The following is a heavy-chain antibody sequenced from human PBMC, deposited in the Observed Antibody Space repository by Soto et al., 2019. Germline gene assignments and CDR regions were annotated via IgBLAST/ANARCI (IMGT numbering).Heavy chain of an antibody. D-gene: IGHD2-21*01. CDR1: GYIFTGYY. V-gene: IGHV1-2*02. J-gene: IGHJ6*02. Sequence: QVQLVQSGAEVKKPGASVKVSCKSSGYIFTGYYIHWVRQAPGQGLECLGWINPDSGGTNYAQNFQGRVTMTRDTSISTAYMELRRLRSDDTAVYYCARSIGVTKGDYGMDVWGQGTTVAVSS. CDR3: ARSIGVTKGDYGMDV. CDR2: INPDSGGT.